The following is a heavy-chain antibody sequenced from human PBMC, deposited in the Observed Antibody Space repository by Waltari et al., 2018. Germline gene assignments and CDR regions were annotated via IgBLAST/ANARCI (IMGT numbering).Heavy chain of an antibody. CDR3: ARRVVTTGGVDY. V-gene: IGHV4-39*07. D-gene: IGHD2-21*02. CDR1: GGSISSTTYY. J-gene: IGHJ4*02. CDR2: IQYSGNL. Sequence: QLQLQESGPRLVRPSETLSLTCTVSGGSISSTTYYWAWIRPTPGKGREWIVYIQYSGNLYYTPSLRSRVTISVDTSKNQFSLNLRSVTAADTAVYYCARRVVTTGGVDYWGQGTLVTVSS.